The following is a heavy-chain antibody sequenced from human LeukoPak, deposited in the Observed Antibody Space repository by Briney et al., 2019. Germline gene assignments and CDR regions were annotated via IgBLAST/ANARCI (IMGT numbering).Heavy chain of an antibody. V-gene: IGHV4-4*07. CDR2: IYSSGST. CDR3: ARVDIRTAFFDY. Sequence: SETLSLTCTVSGGSINSYYWSWIRQPAGKGLEWIGRIYSSGSTGYHPSLKSRVNMSLYTSKNQFSLSLSSVTAADTAVYYCARVDIRTAFFDYWGQGTLVTVSS. J-gene: IGHJ4*02. D-gene: IGHD5-12*01. CDR1: GGSINSYY.